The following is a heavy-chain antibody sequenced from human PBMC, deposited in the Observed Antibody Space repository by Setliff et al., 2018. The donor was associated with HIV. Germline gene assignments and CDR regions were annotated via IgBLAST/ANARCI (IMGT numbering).Heavy chain of an antibody. CDR2: VNHSGST. D-gene: IGHD5-12*01. J-gene: IGHJ4*03. V-gene: IGHV4-38-2*01. Sequence: SETLSLTCAVSGYSISSGFYWGWIRQPPGKGLEWIGEVNHSGSTNYNPSLKSRVTISTDTSKNQFSLNVRSVTAADTAVYFCAKSSPSIGYISDHWGQGTMVTVSS. CDR3: AKSSPSIGYISDH. CDR1: GYSISSGFY.